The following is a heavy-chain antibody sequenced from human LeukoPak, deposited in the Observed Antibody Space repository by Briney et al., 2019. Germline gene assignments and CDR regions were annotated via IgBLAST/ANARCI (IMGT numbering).Heavy chain of an antibody. CDR2: ISWNSGSI. CDR1: GFTFDDYA. Sequence: GGSLRLSCAASGFTFDDYAMHWVRHAPGKGLEWVSGISWNSGSIGYADSVKGRFTISRDNAKNSLYLQMNSLRAEDTAVYYCQFGSGSYYNIPDNWFDPWGQGTLVTVSS. D-gene: IGHD3-10*01. CDR3: QFGSGSYYNIPDNWFDP. J-gene: IGHJ5*02. V-gene: IGHV3-9*01.